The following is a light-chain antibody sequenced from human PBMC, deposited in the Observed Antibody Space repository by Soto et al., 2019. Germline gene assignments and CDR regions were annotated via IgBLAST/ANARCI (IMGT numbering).Light chain of an antibody. J-gene: IGKJ1*01. CDR1: QGISSY. V-gene: IGKV1-8*01. CDR2: AAS. CDR3: QRSYSTPH. Sequence: AILMNKSPSSLSASTGDRVTITCRASQGISSYLAWYQQKPGKAPKLLIYAASSLQSGVPSRFSGSGSGTDFTLSISSLQPEDFASYYCQRSYSTPHIAQG.